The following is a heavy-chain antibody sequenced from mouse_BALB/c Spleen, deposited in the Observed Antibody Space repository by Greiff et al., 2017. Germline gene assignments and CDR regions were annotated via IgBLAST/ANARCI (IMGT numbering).Heavy chain of an antibody. CDR1: GFTFSSYA. J-gene: IGHJ1*01. Sequence: EVNVVESGGGLVKPGGSLKLSCAASGFTFSSYAMSWVRQTPEKRLEWVATISSGGSYTYYPDSVKGRFTISRDNAKNTLYLQMSSLRSEDTAMYYCAREGGTARATRYFDVWGAGTTVTVSS. CDR3: AREGGTARATRYFDV. V-gene: IGHV5-9-3*01. D-gene: IGHD3-2*01. CDR2: ISSGGSYT.